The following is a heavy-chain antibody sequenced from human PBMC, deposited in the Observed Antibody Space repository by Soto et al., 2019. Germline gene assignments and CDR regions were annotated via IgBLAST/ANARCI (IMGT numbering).Heavy chain of an antibody. V-gene: IGHV4-59*11. J-gene: IGHJ4*02. CDR1: GGSLSSHY. CDR3: ATVAMTSPKVFDY. Sequence: QVQLQESGPGLVKPSETLSLTCTVSGGSLSSHYWSWIRQSPGKGLEWIGYIYFSGYTNYNPSLQTRVTISVDTSKSQFSLSLNSVTAADTAVYYCATVAMTSPKVFDYWGQGTLVSVSS. D-gene: IGHD2-15*01. CDR2: IYFSGYT.